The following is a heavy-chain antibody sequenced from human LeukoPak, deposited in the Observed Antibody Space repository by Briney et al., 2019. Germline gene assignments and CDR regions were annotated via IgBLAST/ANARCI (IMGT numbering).Heavy chain of an antibody. Sequence: GGSLRLSCAASGFTLSSYAMTWVRQAPGKGLEWVSAISGSGGSTYYADSVKGRFTISRDNSKNTLYLRMNSLRAEDTAVYYCAKDRSEQWLPRDAFDIWGQGTMVTVSS. CDR3: AKDRSEQWLPRDAFDI. D-gene: IGHD6-19*01. J-gene: IGHJ3*02. V-gene: IGHV3-23*01. CDR1: GFTLSSYA. CDR2: ISGSGGST.